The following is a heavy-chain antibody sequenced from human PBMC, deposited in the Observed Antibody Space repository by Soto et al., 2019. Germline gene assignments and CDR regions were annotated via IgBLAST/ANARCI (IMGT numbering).Heavy chain of an antibody. J-gene: IGHJ4*02. D-gene: IGHD3-22*01. Sequence: PEGSLRLSCAASGFTFSSYSMNWVRQAPGKGLEWVSYISSSSSTTYYADSVKGRFTISRDNAKNSLYLQMNSLRDEDTAVYYCARGNPITMIVVVAPDFDYWGQGTLVTVSS. CDR1: GFTFSSYS. CDR2: ISSSSSTT. CDR3: ARGNPITMIVVVAPDFDY. V-gene: IGHV3-48*02.